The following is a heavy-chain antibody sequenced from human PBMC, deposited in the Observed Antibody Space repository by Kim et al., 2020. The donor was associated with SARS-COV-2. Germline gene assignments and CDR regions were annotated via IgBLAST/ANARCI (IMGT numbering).Heavy chain of an antibody. D-gene: IGHD6-13*01. CDR2: IYYSGSA. V-gene: IGHV4-31*03. CDR3: ARDEDGNSWYDY. J-gene: IGHJ4*02. CDR1: GASLTSGGYY. Sequence: SETLSLTCTVSGASLTSGGYYWSWIRQLPGKGLEWIGYIYYSGSAYYNPSLKSRVSISVDTSNNQFFLTLTSMTAADTAVYYCARDEDGNSWYDYWGQG.